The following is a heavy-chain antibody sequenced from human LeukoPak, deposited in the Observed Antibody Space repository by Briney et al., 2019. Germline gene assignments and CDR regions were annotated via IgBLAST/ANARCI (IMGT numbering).Heavy chain of an antibody. J-gene: IGHJ5*02. V-gene: IGHV3-23*01. D-gene: IGHD1-26*01. CDR1: GFTFSSYA. CDR3: ARDPLTGSYGVNWLDP. Sequence: GGSLRLSCAASGFTFSSYAMSWVRQAPGKGLEWVSTISGSGGSTYYADSVKGRLTISRDNSKNTLYLQMNSLRAEDTAVYYCARDPLTGSYGVNWLDPWGQGTLVTVSS. CDR2: ISGSGGST.